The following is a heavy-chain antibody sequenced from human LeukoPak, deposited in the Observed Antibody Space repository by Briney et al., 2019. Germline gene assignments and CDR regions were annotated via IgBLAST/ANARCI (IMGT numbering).Heavy chain of an antibody. CDR3: AYGSGGY. V-gene: IGHV3-30-3*01. J-gene: IGHJ4*02. D-gene: IGHD3-10*01. CDR2: ISYDGSNK. Sequence: GGSLRLSCAASGFTFSSCAMHWVRQAPGKGLEWVAVISYDGSNKYYADSVKGRFTISRDNSKNTLYLQMNSLRAEDTAVYYCAYGSGGYWGQGTLVTVSS. CDR1: GFTFSSCA.